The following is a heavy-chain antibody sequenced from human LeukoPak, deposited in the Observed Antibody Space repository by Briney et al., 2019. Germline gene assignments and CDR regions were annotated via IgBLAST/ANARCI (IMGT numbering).Heavy chain of an antibody. V-gene: IGHV4-59*08. D-gene: IGHD6-19*01. CDR1: GGSISSYY. Sequence: PLETLSLTCTVSGGSISSYYWSWIRQPPGKGLEWIGYIYYSGSTNYNPSLKSRVTISVDTSKNQFSLKLSSVTAADTAVYYCARCGQWLGYNWFDPWGQGTLVTVSS. CDR3: ARCGQWLGYNWFDP. CDR2: IYYSGST. J-gene: IGHJ5*02.